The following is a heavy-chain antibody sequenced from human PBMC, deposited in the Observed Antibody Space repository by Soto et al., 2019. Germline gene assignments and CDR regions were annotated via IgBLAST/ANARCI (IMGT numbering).Heavy chain of an antibody. CDR1: GYSFTSYW. CDR3: ARGPRATELRYYFDY. J-gene: IGHJ4*02. D-gene: IGHD2-21*01. Sequence: GESLKISCKGSGYSFTSYWIGWVRQMPGKGLEWMGIIYPGDSDTRNSPSFQGQVTISADKSISTAYLHWSSLKASDTALFYCARGPRATELRYYFDYWGQGTLVTVSS. CDR2: IYPGDSDT. V-gene: IGHV5-51*01.